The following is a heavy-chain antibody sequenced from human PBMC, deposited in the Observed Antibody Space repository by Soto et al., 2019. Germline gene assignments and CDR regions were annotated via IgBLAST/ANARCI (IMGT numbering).Heavy chain of an antibody. CDR1: GYSFTTYW. Sequence: PGKSLKISCQGSGYSFTTYWIGWVRQMPGKGLEWMGIIYPGDSDTRYSPSFQGQVTISADKSISTAYLQWSSLKASDSAMYYCARGAPSYSYHYGMDVWGQGTTVTVSS. V-gene: IGHV5-51*03. D-gene: IGHD1-26*01. J-gene: IGHJ6*02. CDR3: ARGAPSYSYHYGMDV. CDR2: IYPGDSDT.